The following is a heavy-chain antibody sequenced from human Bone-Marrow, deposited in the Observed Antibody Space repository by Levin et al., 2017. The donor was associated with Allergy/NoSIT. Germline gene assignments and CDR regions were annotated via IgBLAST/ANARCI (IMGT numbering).Heavy chain of an antibody. V-gene: IGHV3-30*03. CDR1: GFTFSTFG. D-gene: IGHD2-2*02. CDR2: ISPDGSNT. J-gene: IGHJ3*01. Sequence: GGSLRLSCAASGFTFSTFGIHWVRQAPGKGLEWVAVISPDGSNTYYGDSVRGRFPVSRDNSKNTLSLQMNSLRAEDTAVYYCASVSGEYACYTYDAFDVWGQGTMVTVAS. CDR3: ASVSGEYACYTYDAFDV.